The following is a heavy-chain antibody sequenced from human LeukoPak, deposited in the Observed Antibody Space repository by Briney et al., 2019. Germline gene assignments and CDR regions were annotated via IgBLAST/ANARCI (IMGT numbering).Heavy chain of an antibody. Sequence: GASLRLSCAASGFTFSIYAMRWVRQAPGKGLEWVSAIIGSGGNTFYADSVKGWFTISRDNSKNTVFLQMNSLRAEDTAVYYCAKWGDYDVLTGYYVSDYWGQGTLVTVSS. CDR2: IIGSGGNT. CDR1: GFTFSIYA. V-gene: IGHV3-23*01. CDR3: AKWGDYDVLTGYYVSDY. D-gene: IGHD3-9*01. J-gene: IGHJ4*02.